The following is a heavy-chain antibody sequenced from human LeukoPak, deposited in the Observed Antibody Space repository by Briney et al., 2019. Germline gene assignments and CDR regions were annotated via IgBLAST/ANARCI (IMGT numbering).Heavy chain of an antibody. Sequence: GGSLRLSCAASGFTFSSYAMHWVRQAPGKGLEWVAVISYDGSNKYYADSVKGRFTISRDNSKNTLYLQMNSLGAEDTAVYYCARENVLGYCSGGSCYSAKFFDYWGQGTLVTVSS. CDR1: GFTFSSYA. CDR3: ARENVLGYCSGGSCYSAKFFDY. J-gene: IGHJ4*02. CDR2: ISYDGSNK. D-gene: IGHD2-15*01. V-gene: IGHV3-30-3*01.